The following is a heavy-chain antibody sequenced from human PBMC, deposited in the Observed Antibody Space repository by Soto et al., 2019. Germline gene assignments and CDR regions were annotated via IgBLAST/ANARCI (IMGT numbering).Heavy chain of an antibody. D-gene: IGHD3-16*01. Sequence: PSETLSLTCAVSSGSINSNWWSWVRQPPGKGLEWIGEIYHSGSTNYNPSLKSRVTISVDKSKNQFSLDLSSVTAADTAVYYCSSQTYSYAWHHWGQGTQVTVSS. CDR1: SGSINSNW. V-gene: IGHV4-4*02. CDR3: SSQTYSYAWHH. J-gene: IGHJ5*02. CDR2: IYHSGST.